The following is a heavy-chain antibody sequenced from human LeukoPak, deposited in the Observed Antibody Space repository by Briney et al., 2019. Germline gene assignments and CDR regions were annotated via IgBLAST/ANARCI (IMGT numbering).Heavy chain of an antibody. CDR2: ISASGGP. Sequence: GGSLRLSCAASGFTFSSSAMSWVRQAPGKGLEWVSEISASGGPHYPDSVKGRFTISRDNSKNMLYLQMDSLRADDTAVYYCATRIGGGTPYYFDYWGQGSLVTVSS. V-gene: IGHV3-23*01. J-gene: IGHJ4*02. D-gene: IGHD2/OR15-2a*01. CDR3: ATRIGGGTPYYFDY. CDR1: GFTFSSSA.